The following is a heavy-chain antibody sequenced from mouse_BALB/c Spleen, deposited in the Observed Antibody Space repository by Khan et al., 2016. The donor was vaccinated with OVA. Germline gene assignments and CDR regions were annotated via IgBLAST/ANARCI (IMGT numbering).Heavy chain of an antibody. V-gene: IGHV5-9-3*01. D-gene: IGHD1-1*02. J-gene: IGHJ4*01. Sequence: EVELVESGGGLVKPGGSLKLSCSVSGFTFSSYAMSWVRQTPEKRLEWVATISSGGHYTFYPDSVKGRFTISRDNAKNTLYLQMSSLRSEDTAMYYCARSVVDYHAMDYWGQGTAVTVSS. CDR3: ARSVVDYHAMDY. CDR1: GFTFSSYA. CDR2: ISSGGHYT.